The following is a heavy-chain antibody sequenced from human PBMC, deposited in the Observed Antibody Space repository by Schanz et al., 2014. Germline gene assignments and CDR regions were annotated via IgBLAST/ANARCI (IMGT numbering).Heavy chain of an antibody. V-gene: IGHV3-11*01. CDR2: ISRDGTTS. Sequence: VQLVESGGGLVKPGGSLRLSCAASGFIFNDYYMNWIRQAPGKGLEWLSYISRDGTTSYYADSVKGRFTISRDNSKNTLYLQMNSLRAEDTAVYYCAKDIAPLAARPGYGMDVWGQGTTVTVSS. CDR3: AKDIAPLAARPGYGMDV. D-gene: IGHD6-13*01. CDR1: GFIFNDYY. J-gene: IGHJ6*02.